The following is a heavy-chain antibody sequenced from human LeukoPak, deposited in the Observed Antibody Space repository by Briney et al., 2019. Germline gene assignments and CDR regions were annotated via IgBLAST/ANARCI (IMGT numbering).Heavy chain of an antibody. J-gene: IGHJ3*02. CDR1: GSNFTSYW. D-gene: IGHD6-13*01. CDR3: ARHVNPSSWSPFDALDI. V-gene: IGHV5-51*01. CDR2: IYPGDSDT. Sequence: GESLKISCKGSGSNFTSYWIGWVRQLPGKGLEWMGIIYPGDSDTRYSTSFQGQVTISADKSISTAYLQWSSLKASDTAMYYCARHVNPSSWSPFDALDIWGQGTMVTVSS.